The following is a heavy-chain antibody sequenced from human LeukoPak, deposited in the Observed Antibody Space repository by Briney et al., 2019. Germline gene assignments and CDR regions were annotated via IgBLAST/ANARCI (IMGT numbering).Heavy chain of an antibody. Sequence: PGGSLRLSCAASGFTFSIYWMSWVRQAPGKGLEWVANIKQDGSEKYYMDSVKGRFTISRDNAKNSLYLQMNSLRAEDTAVYYCARYCSGGSCFDYWGQGTLVTVSS. CDR3: ARYCSGGSCFDY. J-gene: IGHJ4*02. CDR2: IKQDGSEK. V-gene: IGHV3-7*01. D-gene: IGHD2-15*01. CDR1: GFTFSIYW.